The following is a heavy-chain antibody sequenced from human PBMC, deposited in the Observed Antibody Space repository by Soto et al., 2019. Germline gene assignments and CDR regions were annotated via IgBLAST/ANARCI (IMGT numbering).Heavy chain of an antibody. V-gene: IGHV4-39*01. CDR2: VYYSGST. CDR3: ASRGTTGYCSGDTCYSGALDI. CDR1: GGSINVNTYC. J-gene: IGHJ3*02. D-gene: IGHD2-15*01. Sequence: SETLSLTCFVSGGSINVNTYCFFWIRQSPWNGLELIGNVYYSGSTNYNPSLKSRVTISIDTSKNQFSLKLSSVTAADTAVYYCASRGTTGYCSGDTCYSGALDIWGQGTMVTVSS.